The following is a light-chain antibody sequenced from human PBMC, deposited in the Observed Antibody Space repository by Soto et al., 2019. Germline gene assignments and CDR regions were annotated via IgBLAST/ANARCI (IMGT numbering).Light chain of an antibody. J-gene: IGLJ2*01. CDR3: CSYAGRSTLVV. CDR1: SSDVGGYDY. Sequence: QSALIQPRSVSASPGQSVTISCTGTSSDVGGYDYVSWYQQHPGKAPKLMVYDVTKRPSGVPDRFSGSKSGNRASLTISGLQADDEAEYYCCSYAGRSTLVVFGGGTKLTVL. CDR2: DVT. V-gene: IGLV2-11*01.